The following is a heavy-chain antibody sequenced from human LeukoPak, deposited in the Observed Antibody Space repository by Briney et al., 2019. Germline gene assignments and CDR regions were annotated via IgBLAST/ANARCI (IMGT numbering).Heavy chain of an antibody. CDR2: ISSSSTYI. J-gene: IGHJ6*03. Sequence: PGGSLRLSCAASGFIFSSYSMNWVRQAPGKGLEWVSSISSSSTYIYYADSVKGRFTISRDNAKNSLYLQMNSLRAEDTAVYYCARGYSGTYYVGYYYYYMDVWGKGTTVTVSS. CDR3: ARGYSGTYYVGYYYYYMDV. V-gene: IGHV3-21*01. D-gene: IGHD1-26*01. CDR1: GFIFSSYS.